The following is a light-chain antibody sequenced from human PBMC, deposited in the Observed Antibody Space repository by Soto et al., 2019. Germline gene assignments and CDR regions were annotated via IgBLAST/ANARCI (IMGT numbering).Light chain of an antibody. CDR1: QNINTY. J-gene: IGKJ4*01. CDR3: QQSDSATLT. Sequence: DIQMTQSPSSLSASIGDRVTITCRASQNINTYLNWYQQKPGKAPNLLIFAASTLPGWVPSRFIGSGSGTDFTLTIDSLQPDDFATYYCQQSDSATLTLGGGTQVEIK. V-gene: IGKV1-39*01. CDR2: AAS.